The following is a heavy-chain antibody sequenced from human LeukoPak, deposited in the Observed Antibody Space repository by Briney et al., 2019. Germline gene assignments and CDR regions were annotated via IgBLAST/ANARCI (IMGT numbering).Heavy chain of an antibody. CDR1: GGSFSGYY. CDR3: ARGRRGYSYGPPFYYYYMDV. V-gene: IGHV4-34*01. CDR2: INHSGST. J-gene: IGHJ6*03. D-gene: IGHD5-18*01. Sequence: PSETLSLTCAVYGGSFSGYYWSWIRQPPGKGLEWIGEINHSGSTNYNPSLKSRVTISVDTSKNQSSLKLSSVTAADTAVYYCARGRRGYSYGPPFYYYYMDVWGKGTTVTVSS.